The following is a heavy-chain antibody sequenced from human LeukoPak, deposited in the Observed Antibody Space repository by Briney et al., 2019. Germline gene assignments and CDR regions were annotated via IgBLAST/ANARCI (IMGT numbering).Heavy chain of an antibody. CDR2: IIPIFGTA. Sequence: GASVKVSCKASGYTFTGYYMHWVRQAPGQGLEWMGGIIPIFGTANYAQKFQGRVTITTDESTSTAYMELSSLRSEDTAVYYCARTNDYGDYALLFWGQGTLVTVSS. CDR1: GYTFTGYY. J-gene: IGHJ4*02. CDR3: ARTNDYGDYALLF. D-gene: IGHD4-17*01. V-gene: IGHV1-69*05.